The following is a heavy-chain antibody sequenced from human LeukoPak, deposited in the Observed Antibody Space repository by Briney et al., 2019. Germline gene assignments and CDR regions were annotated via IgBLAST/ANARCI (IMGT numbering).Heavy chain of an antibody. CDR2: INHSGST. CDR1: GGSFSGYY. Sequence: KPSETLSLTCAVYGGSFSGYYWSWIRQPPGKGLEWIGEINHSGSTNYNPSLKSRVTVSVDTSKNQFFLNLTSVTAADTAVFYCARVFERYYMDVWGKGTTVTVSS. CDR3: ARVFERYYMDV. D-gene: IGHD1-1*01. V-gene: IGHV4-34*01. J-gene: IGHJ6*03.